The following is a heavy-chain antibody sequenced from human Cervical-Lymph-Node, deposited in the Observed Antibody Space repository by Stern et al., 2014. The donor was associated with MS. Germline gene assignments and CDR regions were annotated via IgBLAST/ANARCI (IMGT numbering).Heavy chain of an antibody. CDR1: GGTFSTLD. V-gene: IGHV1-69*01. CDR3: TRHQEGIADS. Sequence: VQLVESGAEVRPPGSSMKVSCKASGGTFSTLDISWVRQTPGQGLEWLGGITPLFGTTHYARNFQGRVTIIADESATTIYMELTNLTSQDTALYYCTRHQEGIADSWGQGTLVTVSA. D-gene: IGHD6-13*01. CDR2: ITPLFGTT. J-gene: IGHJ5*01.